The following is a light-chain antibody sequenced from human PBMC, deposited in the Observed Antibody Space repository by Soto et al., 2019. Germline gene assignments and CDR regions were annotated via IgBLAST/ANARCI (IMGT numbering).Light chain of an antibody. Sequence: EIVLTQSPGTLSLSPGERATLSCRASQSVSSSYLAWYQQKPGQAPRLLIYGASSRATGIPDRFSGSGSGPDFTLTISRLEPEDFAVYSCQQYGSSPLYTFGQGTKLEIK. V-gene: IGKV3-20*01. CDR1: QSVSSSY. CDR2: GAS. J-gene: IGKJ2*01. CDR3: QQYGSSPLYT.